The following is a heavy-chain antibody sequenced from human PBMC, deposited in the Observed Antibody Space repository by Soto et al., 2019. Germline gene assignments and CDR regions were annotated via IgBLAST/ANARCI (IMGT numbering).Heavy chain of an antibody. Sequence: QVQLVQSGAEVKETGSAVKVSCKSPADSFSSYGISWVRQAPGQGLEWMGGIIPILGTTNYAEKFQGRVTIAADESTNTGYRELSSLRSEDTALYYCARVFPDGWVEPGVVRGYLDTWGRGTLVPVSS. J-gene: IGHJ4*02. CDR3: ARVFPDGWVEPGVVRGYLDT. D-gene: IGHD3-3*01. CDR1: ADSFSSYG. CDR2: IIPILGTT. V-gene: IGHV1-69*01.